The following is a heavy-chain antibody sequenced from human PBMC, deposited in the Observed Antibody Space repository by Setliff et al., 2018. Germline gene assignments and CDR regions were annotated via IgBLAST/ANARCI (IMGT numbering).Heavy chain of an antibody. J-gene: IGHJ4*02. V-gene: IGHV1-8*01. CDR3: ARALGATIAHFDY. CDR1: GYTFTSYD. CDR2: INPDSGDT. Sequence: ASVKVSCKASGYTFTSYDINWVRQVTGQGLEWMGRINPDSGDTDYARNFQGRVTMTRDTSMSTAYMELSSLRSDDTAVYYCARALGATIAHFDYSGQGTLVTAPQ. D-gene: IGHD1-26*01.